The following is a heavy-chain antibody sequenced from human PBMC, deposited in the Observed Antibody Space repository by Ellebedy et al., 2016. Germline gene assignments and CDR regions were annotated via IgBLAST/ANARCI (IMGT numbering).Heavy chain of an antibody. D-gene: IGHD6-19*01. J-gene: IGHJ5*02. Sequence: GGSLRLSCAASGFTFNDYAIHWVRQAPGKGLECLALISYDGTSEYYADSVKGRFTISRDNSKNTLFLQMNSLRAEDTAVYYCARALAAVGQSKDNWFDPWGQGTLVTVSS. CDR3: ARALAAVGQSKDNWFDP. V-gene: IGHV3-30*04. CDR2: ISYDGTSE. CDR1: GFTFNDYA.